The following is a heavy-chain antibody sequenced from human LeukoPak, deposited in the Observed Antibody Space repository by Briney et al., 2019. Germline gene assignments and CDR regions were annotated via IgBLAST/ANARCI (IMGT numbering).Heavy chain of an antibody. D-gene: IGHD3-3*01. J-gene: IGHJ5*02. CDR2: IYYSGST. CDR1: GGSISSGSYY. Sequence: SQTLPLTCTVSGGSISSGSYYWSWIRQPAGKGLEWIGYIYYSGSTNYNPSLKSRVTISVDTSKNQFSLKLSSVTAADTAVYYCARDRAYYDFWSGYFRVSWFDPWGHGTLVTVSS. V-gene: IGHV4-61*10. CDR3: ARDRAYYDFWSGYFRVSWFDP.